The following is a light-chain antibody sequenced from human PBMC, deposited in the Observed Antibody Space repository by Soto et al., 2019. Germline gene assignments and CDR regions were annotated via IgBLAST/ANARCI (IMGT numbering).Light chain of an antibody. V-gene: IGKV3-20*01. CDR3: QQYGSSLFT. CDR1: QSVSSSY. Sequence: EIVLTQSPGTLSLSPGERATLSCRASQSVSSSYLAWYQQKPGQAPRLLIYGASSRATGIPDRFSGSVSGTDFTLTISTLEPEDFAVYYCQQYGSSLFTFGPGTKVDIK. J-gene: IGKJ3*01. CDR2: GAS.